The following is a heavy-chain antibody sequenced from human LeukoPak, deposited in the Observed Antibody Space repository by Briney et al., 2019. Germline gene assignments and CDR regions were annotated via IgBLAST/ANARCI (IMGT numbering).Heavy chain of an antibody. CDR3: ARDGPDIVVVPAAPDY. CDR1: GYSFTVYY. V-gene: IGHV1-2*02. CDR2: INPNSGDT. D-gene: IGHD2-2*01. J-gene: IGHJ4*02. Sequence: ASVKVSCKASGYSFTVYYMQWVRQAPGQGLEWMGWINPNSGDTNYAQKFQGRVTMTRDTSISTAYMELSRLRSDDTAVYYCARDGPDIVVVPAAPDYWGQGTLVTVSS.